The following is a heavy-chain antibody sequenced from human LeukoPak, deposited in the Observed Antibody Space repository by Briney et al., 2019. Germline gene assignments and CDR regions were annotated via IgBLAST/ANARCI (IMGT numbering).Heavy chain of an antibody. CDR1: GGSISSYY. CDR3: ARHTVTTDFDY. D-gene: IGHD4-17*01. J-gene: IGHJ4*02. V-gene: IGHV4-59*08. CDR2: IYYSGST. Sequence: PSETLSLTCTASGGSISSYYWSWIRQPPGKGLEWIGYIYYSGSTNYNPSLKSRVTISVDTSKNQFSLKLSSVTAADTAVYYCARHTVTTDFDYWGQGTLVTVSS.